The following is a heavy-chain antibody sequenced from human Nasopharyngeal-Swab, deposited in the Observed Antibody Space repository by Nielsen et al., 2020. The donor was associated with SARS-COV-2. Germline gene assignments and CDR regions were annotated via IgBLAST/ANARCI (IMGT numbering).Heavy chain of an antibody. CDR3: ARGPTQQLVRDY. CDR2: INHSGST. J-gene: IGHJ4*02. D-gene: IGHD6-13*01. Sequence: PGKGLEWIGEINHSGSTNYNPSLKSRVTISVDTSKNQFSLKLSSVTAADTAVYYCARGPTQQLVRDYWGQGILVTVSS. V-gene: IGHV4-34*01.